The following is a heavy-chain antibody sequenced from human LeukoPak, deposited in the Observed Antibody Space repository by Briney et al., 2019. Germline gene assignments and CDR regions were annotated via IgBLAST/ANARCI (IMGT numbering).Heavy chain of an antibody. J-gene: IGHJ4*02. V-gene: IGHV3-30-3*01. D-gene: IGHD1-26*01. Sequence: QTGGSLRLSCAASGFTFSSYAMHWVRQAPGKGLEWVAVISYDGSNKYYADSVKGRFTISRDNSKNTLYLQMNSLRAEDTAVYYCARDGGSYLDYWGQGTLVTVSS. CDR3: ARDGGSYLDY. CDR1: GFTFSSYA. CDR2: ISYDGSNK.